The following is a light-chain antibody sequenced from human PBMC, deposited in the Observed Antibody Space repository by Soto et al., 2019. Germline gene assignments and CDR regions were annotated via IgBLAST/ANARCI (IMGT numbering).Light chain of an antibody. Sequence: QSALTQPASVSGSPGQSITISCTGTSSDVGSYNLVSWYQQHPGKAPKLMIYEGSKRPSGDSNRFSGSKSGNTASLTISGLQAEDEADYYCCSYAGSRTWVFGGGTQLTVL. CDR1: SSDVGSYNL. V-gene: IGLV2-23*01. J-gene: IGLJ7*01. CDR3: CSYAGSRTWV. CDR2: EGS.